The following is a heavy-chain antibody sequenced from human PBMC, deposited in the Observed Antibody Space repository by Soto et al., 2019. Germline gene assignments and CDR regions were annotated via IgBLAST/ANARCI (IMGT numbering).Heavy chain of an antibody. J-gene: IGHJ4*02. D-gene: IGHD3-16*01. CDR1: GFTFSSFG. CDR3: VKDVGYGFILYDF. V-gene: IGHV3-23*01. CDR2: VNGGGDST. Sequence: GGSVRLSXTASGFTFSSFGMTWVRQAPGKGLEWVSTVNGGGDSTHYADSVKGRFSIFRDNSKNTVYLQMNSLRAEDSAIYYCVKDVGYGFILYDFWGQGTLVTVSS.